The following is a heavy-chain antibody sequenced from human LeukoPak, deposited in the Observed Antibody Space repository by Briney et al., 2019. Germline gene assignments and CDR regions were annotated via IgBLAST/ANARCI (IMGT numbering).Heavy chain of an antibody. V-gene: IGHV4-34*01. CDR1: GGSFSGYY. J-gene: IGHJ4*02. CDR3: ARGRVRFLEWLYQYYFDY. D-gene: IGHD3-3*01. CDR2: INHSGST. Sequence: PSETLSLTCAVYGGSFSGYYWSWIRQPPGKGLEWIGGINHSGSTNYNPSLKSRVTISVDTSKNQFSLKLSSVTAADTAVYYCARGRVRFLEWLYQYYFDYWGQGTLVTVSS.